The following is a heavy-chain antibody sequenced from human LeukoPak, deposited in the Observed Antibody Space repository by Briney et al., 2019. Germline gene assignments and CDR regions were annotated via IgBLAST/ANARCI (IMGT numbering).Heavy chain of an antibody. CDR1: GYTFTSYT. Sequence: RASVNVSCKASGYTFTSYTMHWVRQAPGQRLEWMGWINADNGNTKYSQKFQGRVTITRDTSASTAYMELSSLISEDTAVYYCTRKSSGRDYNWFDPWGQGTLVTVSS. J-gene: IGHJ5*02. D-gene: IGHD6-19*01. CDR2: INADNGNT. CDR3: TRKSSGRDYNWFDP. V-gene: IGHV1-3*01.